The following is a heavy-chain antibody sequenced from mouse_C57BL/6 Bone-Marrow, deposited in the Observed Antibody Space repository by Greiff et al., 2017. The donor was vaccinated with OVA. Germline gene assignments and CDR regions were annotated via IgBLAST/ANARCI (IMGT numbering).Heavy chain of an antibody. J-gene: IGHJ4*01. V-gene: IGHV5-4*01. Sequence: EVKVEESGGGLVKPGGSLKLSCAASGFTFSSYAMSWVRQTPEKRLAWVATISDGGSYTSYPDNVKGRFTISRDNAKNNLYLQMSHLKSEDTAMYYCARDLRWLRRYAMDYWGQGTSVTVSS. CDR2: ISDGGSYT. D-gene: IGHD2-2*01. CDR1: GFTFSSYA. CDR3: ARDLRWLRRYAMDY.